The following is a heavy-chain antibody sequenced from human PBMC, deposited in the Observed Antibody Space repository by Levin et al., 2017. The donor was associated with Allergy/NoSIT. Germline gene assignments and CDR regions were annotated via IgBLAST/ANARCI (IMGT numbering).Heavy chain of an antibody. D-gene: IGHD3-22*01. Sequence: SVKVSCKASGGTFRHYALSWVRQAPGQGFEWMGGIVPVFGSTNYAQKFHGRVTITADESTSTANMELSSLRSDDTAVYYCVTRSADIDRHYCFDYWGQGTLVTVSS. CDR2: IVPVFGST. CDR1: GGTFRHYA. V-gene: IGHV1-69*13. J-gene: IGHJ4*02. CDR3: VTRSADIDRHYCFDY.